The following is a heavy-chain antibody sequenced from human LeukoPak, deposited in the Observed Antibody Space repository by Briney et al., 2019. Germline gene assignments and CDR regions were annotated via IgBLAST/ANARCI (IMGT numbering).Heavy chain of an antibody. CDR3: ARHYDILTGCPNGGMDV. D-gene: IGHD3-9*01. CDR1: GGTFSSYA. V-gene: IGHV1-69*13. Sequence: SVKVSCKASGGTFSSYAISWVRQAPGQGLEWMGGIIPIFGTANYAQKFQGRVTITADESTSTAYMELSSLRSEDTAVYYCARHYDILTGCPNGGMDVWGQGTTVTVSS. CDR2: IIPIFGTA. J-gene: IGHJ6*02.